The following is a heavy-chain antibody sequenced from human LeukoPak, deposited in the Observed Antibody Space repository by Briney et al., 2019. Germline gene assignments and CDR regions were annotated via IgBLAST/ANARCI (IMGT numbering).Heavy chain of an antibody. Sequence: PGGSLRLSCAAPGFTFSSYTMNWVRQAPGKGLEWVSSTSGSGAYIYYADSVKGRFTISRDNVKNSLYLQMNSLRAEDTAVFYCTRGSSSYDPWGQGTLVTVSS. D-gene: IGHD6-6*01. CDR1: GFTFSSYT. V-gene: IGHV3-21*01. CDR3: TRGSSSYDP. CDR2: TSGSGAYI. J-gene: IGHJ5*02.